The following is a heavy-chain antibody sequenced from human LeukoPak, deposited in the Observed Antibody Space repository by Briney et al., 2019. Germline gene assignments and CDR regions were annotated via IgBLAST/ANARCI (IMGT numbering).Heavy chain of an antibody. V-gene: IGHV4-39*01. Sequence: SETLSLTCTVSGGSIRSSSYYWGWIRQPPGKGLEWIGSIYYSGSTYYNASLKSRGTISVDTSKNQFSLKLNSVTAADTAVYFCARQVVAVPGTGYFDYWGQGTLVTVSS. J-gene: IGHJ4*02. CDR2: IYYSGST. CDR1: GGSIRSSSYY. D-gene: IGHD6-19*01. CDR3: ARQVVAVPGTGYFDY.